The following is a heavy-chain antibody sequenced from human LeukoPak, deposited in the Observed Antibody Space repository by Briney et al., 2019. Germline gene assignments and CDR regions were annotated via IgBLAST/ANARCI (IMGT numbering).Heavy chain of an antibody. J-gene: IGHJ4*02. D-gene: IGHD5-18*01. V-gene: IGHV3-20*04. CDR2: INWNGGST. CDR1: GFTFDDYG. Sequence: GGSLRLSCAASGFTFDDYGMSWVRQAPGKGLEWVSGINWNGGSTGYADSVKGRFTISRDNAKNSLYLQMNSLRAENTALYYCARDVDTAMGGDYWGQGTLVTVSS. CDR3: ARDVDTAMGGDY.